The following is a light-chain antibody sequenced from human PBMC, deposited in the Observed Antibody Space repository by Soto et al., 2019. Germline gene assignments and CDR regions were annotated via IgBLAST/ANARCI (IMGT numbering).Light chain of an antibody. CDR3: QQLNSYPLT. Sequence: DIQLTQSPSFLSASVGDRITITCRSSQGISSYLAWYQQKPGKAPKLLISAASTLQSGVPSRFSGSGSGTEFPLTISSLQPEDFATYYCQQLNSYPLTFGPGTKVDIK. CDR2: AAS. CDR1: QGISSY. J-gene: IGKJ3*01. V-gene: IGKV1-9*01.